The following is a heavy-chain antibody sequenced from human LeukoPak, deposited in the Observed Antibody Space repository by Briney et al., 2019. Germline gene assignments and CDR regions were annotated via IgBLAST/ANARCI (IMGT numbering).Heavy chain of an antibody. V-gene: IGHV4-39*07. Sequence: SETLSLTCTVSGGSISSSSYYWGWIRQPPGKGLKWIGSIYYSGSTYYNPSLKSRVTISVDTSKNQFSLKLSSVTAADTAVYYCARDDYYGSGSNAFEIWGQGTMVTVSS. CDR2: IYYSGST. J-gene: IGHJ3*02. D-gene: IGHD3-10*01. CDR3: ARDDYYGSGSNAFEI. CDR1: GGSISSSSYY.